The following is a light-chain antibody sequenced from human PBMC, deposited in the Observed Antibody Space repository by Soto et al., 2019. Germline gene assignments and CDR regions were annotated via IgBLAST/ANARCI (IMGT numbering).Light chain of an antibody. Sequence: DIQTTQSPSTLSASVGDRVTITCRASQSVSTWLAWYQQKPGKAPKLLIYDASSLERGVPSRFSGSGSGTEFTLTISSLQPDDFATYFCQQYNSYSFGQGTKVEVK. CDR2: DAS. CDR1: QSVSTW. CDR3: QQYNSYS. V-gene: IGKV1-5*01. J-gene: IGKJ1*01.